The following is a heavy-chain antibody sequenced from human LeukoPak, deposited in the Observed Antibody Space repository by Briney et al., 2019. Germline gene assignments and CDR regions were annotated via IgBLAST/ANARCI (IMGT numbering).Heavy chain of an antibody. CDR3: ARGPTTVVTMIYYYYGMDV. D-gene: IGHD4-23*01. V-gene: IGHV4-39*07. CDR1: GGSISSSSYY. CDR2: INHSGST. J-gene: IGHJ6*02. Sequence: SETLSLTCTVSGGSISSSSYYWGWIRQPPGKGLEWIGEINHSGSTNYNPSLKSRVTISVDTSKNQFSLKLSSVTAADTAVYYCARGPTTVVTMIYYYYGMDVWGQGTTVTVSS.